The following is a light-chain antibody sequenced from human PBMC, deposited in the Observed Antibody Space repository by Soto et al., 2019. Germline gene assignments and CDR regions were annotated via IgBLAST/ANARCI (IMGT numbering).Light chain of an antibody. CDR1: QSVSSY. Sequence: EIVLTQSPATLSLSPGERARLSCRASQSVSSYLAWYQQKPGQAPRLLIYDASNRATGIPARFSGSGSGTDFTLTISSLEPEDFAVYYCQQRSNWPGITFGQGTRLEIK. CDR3: QQRSNWPGIT. J-gene: IGKJ5*01. CDR2: DAS. V-gene: IGKV3-11*01.